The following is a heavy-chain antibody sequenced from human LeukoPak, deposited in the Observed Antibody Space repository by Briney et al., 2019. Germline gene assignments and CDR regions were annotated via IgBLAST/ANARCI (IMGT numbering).Heavy chain of an antibody. CDR2: INLGNGNT. J-gene: IGHJ4*02. CDR3: ARGFDGLRLKGQYFDY. D-gene: IGHD5/OR15-5a*01. Sequence: ASVKVSCKASGYTFTSYAMHWLRQAPGQRLEWMGWINLGNGNTKYSQDFQGRVTMTRDTSASTAYMELSSLRSEDTAVYYCARGFDGLRLKGQYFDYWGQGTLVTVSS. V-gene: IGHV1-3*03. CDR1: GYTFTSYA.